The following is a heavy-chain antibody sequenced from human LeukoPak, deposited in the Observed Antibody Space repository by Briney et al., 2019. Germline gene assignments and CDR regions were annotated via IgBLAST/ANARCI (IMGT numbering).Heavy chain of an antibody. CDR3: ARVPSTMVRGVSFDP. V-gene: IGHV4-4*07. Sequence: SETLSLTCTVSGSSISSYYWSWIRQPAGKGLEWIGRIYTSGRTNYNPSLKSRVTMSVDMSKNQFSLKLSSVTAADTAVYFCARVPSTMVRGVSFDPWGQGTLVTVSS. CDR2: IYTSGRT. D-gene: IGHD3-10*01. J-gene: IGHJ5*02. CDR1: GSSISSYY.